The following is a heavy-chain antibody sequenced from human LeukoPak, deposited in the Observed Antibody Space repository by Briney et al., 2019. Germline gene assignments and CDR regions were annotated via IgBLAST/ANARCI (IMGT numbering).Heavy chain of an antibody. CDR2: IKTKTDGGTA. V-gene: IGHV3-15*01. CDR1: GFTFSNTW. D-gene: IGHD2-21*01. J-gene: IGHJ4*02. Sequence: GGSLRLSCAASGFTFSNTWMSWVRQAPGKGLEWVVRIKTKTDGGTADYAAPVKGRLTISRDDSKNTLFLQMNSLKTEDTAVYYCTTGYKCGFDWGQGTLVTVSS. CDR3: TTGYKCGFD.